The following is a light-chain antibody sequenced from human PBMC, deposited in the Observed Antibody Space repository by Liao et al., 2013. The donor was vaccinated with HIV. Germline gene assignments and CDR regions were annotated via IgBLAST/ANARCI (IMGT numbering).Light chain of an antibody. CDR3: QMWDHDSDHVV. J-gene: IGLJ2*01. CDR2: DDS. Sequence: SYVLTQPPSVAVAPGKTATITCGGSNIGSKTVHWYQQKPGQAPVMVIYDDSDRPSGLPVRFSGSNSGDTATLTLSRVEAGDEADYYCQMWDHDSDHVVFGGGTKLTVL. CDR1: NIGSKT. V-gene: IGLV3-21*01.